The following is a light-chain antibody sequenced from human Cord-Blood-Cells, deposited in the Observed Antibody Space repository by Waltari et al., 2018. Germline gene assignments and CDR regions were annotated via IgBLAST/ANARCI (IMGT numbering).Light chain of an antibody. CDR1: SSDVGSYNL. CDR2: EGG. CDR3: CSYAGSSTLWV. Sequence: QSALTQPASVSGSPGQSITISCTGTSSDVGSYNLVSWYQQHPGKAPNLMIYEGGKRPSGVSNLFSGCKSGSTASLTISGLQAEDEADYFCCSYAGSSTLWVFGGGTKLTVL. J-gene: IGLJ3*02. V-gene: IGLV2-23*01.